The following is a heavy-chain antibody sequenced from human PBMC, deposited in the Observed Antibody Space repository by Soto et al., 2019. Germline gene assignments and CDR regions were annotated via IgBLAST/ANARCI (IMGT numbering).Heavy chain of an antibody. CDR3: ARNYYGSGSQIDY. Sequence: GGALRLSCTTSTFTFSSYGMHWVRQAPGKGLEWVAVIWYDGSEKYYADSVKGRFTISRDNSKNTLYQQMNSLKAEDTAVYYYARNYYGSGSQIDYWGQGTLVTVSS. V-gene: IGHV3-33*01. CDR1: TFTFSSYG. CDR2: IWYDGSEK. D-gene: IGHD3-10*01. J-gene: IGHJ4*02.